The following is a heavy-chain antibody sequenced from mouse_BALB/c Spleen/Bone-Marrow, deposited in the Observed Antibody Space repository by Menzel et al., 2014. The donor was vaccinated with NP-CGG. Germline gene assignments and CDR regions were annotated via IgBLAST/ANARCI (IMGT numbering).Heavy chain of an antibody. CDR3: ARYYYGYYFDY. J-gene: IGHJ2*01. Sequence: EVKLMESGAELVKPGASVKLSCTASGFNIKDTYMHRVKQRPEQGLEWTGRIDPANGNTKYDPKFQGKATITADTSSNTAYLQLSSLTSEDTAVYYCARYYYGYYFDYWGQGTTLTVCS. CDR2: IDPANGNT. D-gene: IGHD1-2*01. V-gene: IGHV14-3*02. CDR1: GFNIKDTY.